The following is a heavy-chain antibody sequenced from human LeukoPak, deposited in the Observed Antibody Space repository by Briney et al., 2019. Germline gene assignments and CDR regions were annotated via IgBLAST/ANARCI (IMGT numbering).Heavy chain of an antibody. CDR3: ARENTEDAFDI. CDR1: GFTLSYYG. J-gene: IGHJ3*02. D-gene: IGHD1/OR15-1a*01. Sequence: GGSLRLSCEASGFTLSYYGMFWVRQAPGKGLVWVAFIRYDGSNEYYADSVKGRFTISRDTAKNSLYLQMNSLRAEDTALYYCARENTEDAFDIWGQGTMVIVSS. V-gene: IGHV3-30*02. CDR2: IRYDGSNE.